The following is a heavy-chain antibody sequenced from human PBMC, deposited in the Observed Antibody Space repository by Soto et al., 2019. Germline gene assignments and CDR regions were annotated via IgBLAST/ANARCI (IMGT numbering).Heavy chain of an antibody. J-gene: IGHJ4*03. CDR1: GYPFSSYD. CDR2: MNPKSGNT. V-gene: IGHV1-8*01. D-gene: IGHD2-15*01. CDR3: AREIGEGFCTGGSCYAGVHF. Sequence: QVQLVQSGAEVKKPGASVKVSCKDSGYPFSSYDINWVRQATGQGLEWMGWMNPKSGNTGYAQKFRGRVTMTRTTSINTAYLERTSLSSEDTAVYYCAREIGEGFCTGGSCYAGVHFWGQGTVVTVSS.